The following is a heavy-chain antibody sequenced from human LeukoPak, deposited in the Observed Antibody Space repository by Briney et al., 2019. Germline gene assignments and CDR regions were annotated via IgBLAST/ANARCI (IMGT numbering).Heavy chain of an antibody. D-gene: IGHD6-19*01. CDR3: ASAQGGQWLVSYYFDY. Sequence: ASVKVSCKASGYTFTSYGISWVRDAPGQGLEWMGWISAYNGNTNYAQKLQGRVTMTTDTFTSTAYTELRSLTFDDTAVYYCASAQGGQWLVSYYFDYWGQGTLVTVSS. V-gene: IGHV1-18*01. CDR1: GYTFTSYG. J-gene: IGHJ4*02. CDR2: ISAYNGNT.